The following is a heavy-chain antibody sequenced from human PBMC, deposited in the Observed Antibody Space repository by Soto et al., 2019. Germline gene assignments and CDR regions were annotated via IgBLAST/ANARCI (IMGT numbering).Heavy chain of an antibody. CDR3: ARDSGSSWSNNHMAPVDY. V-gene: IGHV3-48*01. CDR1: GFTFSSYS. CDR2: ISSSSSTI. Sequence: GGSLRLSCAAFGFTFSSYSMNWVRQAPGKGLEWVSYISSSSSTIYYADSVKGRFTISRDNAKNSLYLQMNSLRAEDTAVYYCARDSGSSWSNNHMAPVDYWGQGTLVTVSS. D-gene: IGHD6-13*01. J-gene: IGHJ4*02.